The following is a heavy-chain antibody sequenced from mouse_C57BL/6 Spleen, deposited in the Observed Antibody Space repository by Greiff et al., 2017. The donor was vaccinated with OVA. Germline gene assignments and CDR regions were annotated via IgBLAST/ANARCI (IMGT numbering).Heavy chain of an antibody. Sequence: EVKVEESGGGLVKPGGSLKLSCAASGFTFSDYGMHWVRQAPEKGLEWVAYISSGSSTIYYADTVKGRFTISRDNAKNTLFLQMTSLRSEDTAMYYCARPGGSSYPHWYFDVWGTGTTVTVSS. CDR2: ISSGSSTI. CDR1: GFTFSDYG. CDR3: ARPGGSSYPHWYFDV. J-gene: IGHJ1*03. V-gene: IGHV5-17*01. D-gene: IGHD1-1*01.